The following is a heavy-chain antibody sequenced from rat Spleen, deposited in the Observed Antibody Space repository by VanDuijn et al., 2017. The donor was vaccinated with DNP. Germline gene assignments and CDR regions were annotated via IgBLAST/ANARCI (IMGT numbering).Heavy chain of an antibody. V-gene: IGHV5-7*01. Sequence: EVQLVESGGGLVQPGRSMKLSCAASGFTFSDYDMAWVRQAPTKGLEWVASISYDGSSTHYRDSVKGRFTISRDNAKSTLFLQMDSPKSEDTATYYCTRPSKGRAPYGAAWGQGGSVTVSP. J-gene: IGHJ4*01. CDR3: TRPSKGRAPYGAA. CDR1: GFTFSDYD. D-gene: IGHD3-3*01. CDR2: ISYDGSST.